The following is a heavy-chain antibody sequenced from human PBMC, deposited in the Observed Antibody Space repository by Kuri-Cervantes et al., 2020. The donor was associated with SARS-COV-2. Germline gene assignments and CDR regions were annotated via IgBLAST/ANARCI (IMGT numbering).Heavy chain of an antibody. J-gene: IGHJ5*02. V-gene: IGHV3-23*01. CDR3: ATCPYGNAGNDH. Sequence: GGSLRLSWAASRIPFESDALTWVRQAPGKGLQWVSGVSPIGGSTFYLDSVKGRFTISRDNCKHSVYLQMNSLRVEDTALYCCATCPYGNAGNDHWVQGTLVTVSS. CDR2: VSPIGGST. CDR1: RIPFESDA. D-gene: IGHD2/OR15-2a*01.